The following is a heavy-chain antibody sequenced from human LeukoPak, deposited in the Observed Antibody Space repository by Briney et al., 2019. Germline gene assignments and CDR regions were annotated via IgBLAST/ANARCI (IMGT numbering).Heavy chain of an antibody. CDR3: ARTAHVQLERSNWFDP. Sequence: SETLSLTCAVYGGSFSGYYWSWIRQPPGKGLEWIGEINHSGSTNYNPSLKSRVTISVDTSKNQFSLKLSSVTAADTAVYYCARTAHVQLERSNWFDPWGQGTLVTASS. V-gene: IGHV4-34*01. CDR2: INHSGST. D-gene: IGHD1-1*01. J-gene: IGHJ5*02. CDR1: GGSFSGYY.